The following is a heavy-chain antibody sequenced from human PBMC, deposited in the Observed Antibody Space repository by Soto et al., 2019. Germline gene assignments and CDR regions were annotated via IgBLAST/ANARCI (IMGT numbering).Heavy chain of an antibody. Sequence: QVQLVQSGAEVKKPGSSVKVSCKASGGTFSSYAISWVRQAPGQGLEWMGGIIPIFGTANYAQKFQGRVTITADESTSTAYIELRSLRSEDTAVYYCARDRVGSYGYHYYYGMDVWGQGTTVTVSS. CDR1: GGTFSSYA. CDR2: IIPIFGTA. V-gene: IGHV1-69*01. CDR3: ARDRVGSYGYHYYYGMDV. J-gene: IGHJ6*02. D-gene: IGHD5-18*01.